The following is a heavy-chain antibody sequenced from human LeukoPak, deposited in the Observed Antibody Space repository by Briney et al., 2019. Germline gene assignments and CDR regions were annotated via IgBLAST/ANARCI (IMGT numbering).Heavy chain of an antibody. Sequence: GGSLRLSCAASGFTFSSYAMSWVRQAPGKGLEWVSAISGSGGSTYYADSVKGRFTIYRDNSKNTLYLQMNSLRAEDTAVYYCAKIPYPMYSSGSPFDYWGQGTLVTVSS. V-gene: IGHV3-23*01. CDR3: AKIPYPMYSSGSPFDY. J-gene: IGHJ4*02. CDR2: ISGSGGST. D-gene: IGHD6-19*01. CDR1: GFTFSSYA.